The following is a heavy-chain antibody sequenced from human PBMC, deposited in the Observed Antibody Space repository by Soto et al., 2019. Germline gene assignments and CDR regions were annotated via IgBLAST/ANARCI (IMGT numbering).Heavy chain of an antibody. J-gene: IGHJ4*02. V-gene: IGHV3-23*01. CDR3: AQPQEDGYDLAVDY. CDR2: ISGSGGST. D-gene: IGHD5-12*01. CDR1: GFTFSSYA. Sequence: GGSLRLSCAASGFTFSSYAMSWVRQAPGKGLEWVSAISGSGGSTYYADSVKGRFTISRDNSKNTLYLQMNSLRAEDTAVYYCAQPQEDGYDLAVDYWGQGTLVTVSS.